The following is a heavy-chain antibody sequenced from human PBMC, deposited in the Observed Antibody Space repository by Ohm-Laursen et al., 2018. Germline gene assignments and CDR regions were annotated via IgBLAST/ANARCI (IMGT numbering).Heavy chain of an antibody. J-gene: IGHJ4*02. CDR1: GFTFSSYA. CDR3: AKGSTTVVFPLYYFDY. Sequence: SLRLSCSASGFTFSSYAMSWVRQAPGKGLEWVSAISGSGGSTYYADSVKGRFTISRDNSKNTLYLQMNSLRAEDTAVYYCAKGSTTVVFPLYYFDYWGQGTLVTVSS. V-gene: IGHV3-23*01. D-gene: IGHD4-23*01. CDR2: ISGSGGST.